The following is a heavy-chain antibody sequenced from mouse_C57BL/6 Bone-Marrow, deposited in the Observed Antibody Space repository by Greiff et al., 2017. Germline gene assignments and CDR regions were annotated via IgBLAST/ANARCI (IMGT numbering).Heavy chain of an antibody. Sequence: QVQLQQSGAELARPGASVKLSCKASGYTFTSYGISWVKQRTGQGLEWIGEIYPRSGNTYYNEKFKGKATLTADKSSSTAYMELRSRTSEDSAVYFSARGSSYWYFDVWGTGTTVTVSS. V-gene: IGHV1-81*01. D-gene: IGHD1-1*01. CDR1: GYTFTSYG. J-gene: IGHJ1*03. CDR3: ARGSSYWYFDV. CDR2: IYPRSGNT.